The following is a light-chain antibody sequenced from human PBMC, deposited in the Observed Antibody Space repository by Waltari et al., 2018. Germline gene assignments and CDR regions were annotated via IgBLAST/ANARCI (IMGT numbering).Light chain of an antibody. Sequence: EIVLTQSPGTLFLSPGEGATLSCRASQSVSRTLAWYQQKPGQAPRRLIYGASRRATGIPDRFSCSGSGTDVSLTISRLEPDDSAVYFCQHYVSLPATCGQGTKVEIK. V-gene: IGKV3-20*01. CDR3: QHYVSLPAT. CDR1: QSVSRT. CDR2: GAS. J-gene: IGKJ1*01.